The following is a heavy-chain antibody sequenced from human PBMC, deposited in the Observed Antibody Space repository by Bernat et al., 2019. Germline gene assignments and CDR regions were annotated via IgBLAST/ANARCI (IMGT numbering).Heavy chain of an antibody. CDR3: ARDKVAAAGTFYYYGMDV. CDR1: GGSISSYY. CDR2: IYYSGCT. Sequence: QVQLQESGPGLVKPSETLSLTCTVSGGSISSYYWSWIRQPPGKGLEWIGYIYYSGCTNYNPSLKSRLTISADTSKNQVPLKRSSVTAADAAVYYCARDKVAAAGTFYYYGMDVWGQGTTVTVSS. J-gene: IGHJ6*02. D-gene: IGHD6-13*01. V-gene: IGHV4-59*01.